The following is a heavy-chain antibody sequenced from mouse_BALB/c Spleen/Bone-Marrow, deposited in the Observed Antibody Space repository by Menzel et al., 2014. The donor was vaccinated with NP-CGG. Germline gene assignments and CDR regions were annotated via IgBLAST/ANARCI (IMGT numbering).Heavy chain of an antibody. CDR2: INPSNGGT. CDR3: TRSRRAMDH. J-gene: IGHJ4*01. CDR1: GYTFXSYY. Sequence: QVQLQQPGAELVKPGASVKLSCKASGYTFXSYYMCWVKQRPGQGLEWIGEINPSNGGTNFNEKFKSKATLTVDKSSSTAYMSLSSLTSEDSAVYYCTRSRRAMDHWGQGTSVTVSS. D-gene: IGHD2-12*01. V-gene: IGHV1S81*02.